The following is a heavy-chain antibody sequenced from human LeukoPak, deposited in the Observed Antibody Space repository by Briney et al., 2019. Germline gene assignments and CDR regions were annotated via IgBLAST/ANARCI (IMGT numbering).Heavy chain of an antibody. V-gene: IGHV1-8*01. CDR3: ARIRGGDFWSGYKNQHFDY. D-gene: IGHD3-3*01. CDR1: GYMFTSYD. Sequence: ASVNVSCKASGYMFTSYDINWVRQATGQGLEWIGWMNPNSGKTGYAQKLQGRLTMTRNTSISTAYLELSSLRSEDTAVYYCARIRGGDFWSGYKNQHFDYWGQGTLVTVSS. CDR2: MNPNSGKT. J-gene: IGHJ4*02.